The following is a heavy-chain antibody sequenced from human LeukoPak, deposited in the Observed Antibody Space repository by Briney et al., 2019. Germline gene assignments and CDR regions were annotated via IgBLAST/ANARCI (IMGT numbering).Heavy chain of an antibody. Sequence: GGSLRLSCAASGFTFSSYWMSWVRQAPGKGREWVANIKQDGSEKYYVDSVKGRFTISRDNAKNSLYLQMNSVRAEDTAVYYCARGPGSSSWYGLRYYYYYYMDVWGKGTTVTISS. V-gene: IGHV3-7*01. CDR1: GFTFSSYW. CDR3: ARGPGSSSWYGLRYYYYYYMDV. CDR2: IKQDGSEK. J-gene: IGHJ6*03. D-gene: IGHD6-13*01.